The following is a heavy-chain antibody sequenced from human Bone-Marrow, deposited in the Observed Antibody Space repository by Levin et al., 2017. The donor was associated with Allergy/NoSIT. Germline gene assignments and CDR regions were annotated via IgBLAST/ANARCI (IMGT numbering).Heavy chain of an antibody. CDR3: ARNTVFMTVVDY. D-gene: IGHD2-21*02. V-gene: IGHV1-2*02. CDR1: GYTFTDYY. CDR2: INPSSGGT. J-gene: IGHJ4*02. Sequence: NPGGSLRLSCKASGYTFTDYYVHWVRQAPGQGLEWMGWINPSSGGTNYAQKFQGRVTMTRDTSISTAYMELNRLTSDDTAVYYCARNTVFMTVVDYWGQGTLVTVSS.